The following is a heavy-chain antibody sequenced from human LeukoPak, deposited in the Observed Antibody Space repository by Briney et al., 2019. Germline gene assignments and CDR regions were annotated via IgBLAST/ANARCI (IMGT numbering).Heavy chain of an antibody. Sequence: GGSLRLSCAASGFTFDDYAMHWVRQVPGKGLEWVSLISGDGGSTYHADSVKGRFTISRDNAKNSLYLQMNSLRAEDTAVYYCARDVGALRPTDAFDIWGQGTMVTVSS. CDR2: ISGDGGST. J-gene: IGHJ3*02. CDR3: ARDVGALRPTDAFDI. CDR1: GFTFDDYA. D-gene: IGHD1-26*01. V-gene: IGHV3-43*02.